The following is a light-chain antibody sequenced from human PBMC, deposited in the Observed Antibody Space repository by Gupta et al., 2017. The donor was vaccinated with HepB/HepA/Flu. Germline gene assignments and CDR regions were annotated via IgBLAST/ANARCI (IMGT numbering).Light chain of an antibody. Sequence: SALTQPRSVPGSPGQSVIISCTGTSSDVGGYNYVSWYQQHPGAAPKLMMDDVSKRPSGVSNRFAGSKSGNTAFLSSSGHQAEDEAYYYCCSYAGSDNAVFGGGTKLTVL. J-gene: IGLJ2*01. CDR2: DVS. V-gene: IGLV2-11*01. CDR1: SSDVGGYNY. CDR3: CSYAGSDNAV.